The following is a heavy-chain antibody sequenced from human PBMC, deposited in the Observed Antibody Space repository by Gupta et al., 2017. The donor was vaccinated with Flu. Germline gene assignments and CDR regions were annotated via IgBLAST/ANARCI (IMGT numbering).Heavy chain of an antibody. D-gene: IGHD6-19*01. CDR1: GFTFSSYG. Sequence: QVQLVESGGGVVQPGRSLRLSCAASGFTFSSYGMPWVRQAPGKGLEWVAVISYDGSNKYYADSVKGRFTISRDNSKNTLYLQMNSLRAEDTAVYYCAKGEVSGWCQAAFYFDIWGQGTMVTVSS. V-gene: IGHV3-30*18. CDR2: ISYDGSNK. CDR3: AKGEVSGWCQAAFYFDI. J-gene: IGHJ3*02.